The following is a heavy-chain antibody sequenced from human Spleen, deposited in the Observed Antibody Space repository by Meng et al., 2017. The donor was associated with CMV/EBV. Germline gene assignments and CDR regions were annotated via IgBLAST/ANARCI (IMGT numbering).Heavy chain of an antibody. V-gene: IGHV3-21*01. D-gene: IGHD5-18*01. CDR2: ISSSSSYI. CDR1: GFTFSSYS. J-gene: IGHJ6*02. Sequence: GGSLRLSCAASGFTFSSYSMNWVRQAPGKGLEWVSSISSSSSYIYYADSVKGRFTISRDNAKNSLYLQMNSLRAEDTAVYYCARDQEGTRIPSPIHYGLDVWGQGTTVTVSS. CDR3: ARDQEGTRIPSPIHYGLDV.